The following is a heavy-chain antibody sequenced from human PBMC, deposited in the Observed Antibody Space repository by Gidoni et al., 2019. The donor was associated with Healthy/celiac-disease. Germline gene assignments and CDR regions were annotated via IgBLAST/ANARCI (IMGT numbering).Heavy chain of an antibody. CDR1: GYTFTSYY. CDR3: ALVVPAAMVYYYGMDV. Sequence: QVQLVQSGAEVKKPGASVEVACKASGYTFTSYYMHWVRQARGQGLEWMGIINPSGGSTSYAQKFQGRVTMTRDTSTSTVYMELSSLRSEDTAVYYCALVVPAAMVYYYGMDVWGQGTTVTVSS. V-gene: IGHV1-46*01. J-gene: IGHJ6*02. D-gene: IGHD2-2*01. CDR2: INPSGGST.